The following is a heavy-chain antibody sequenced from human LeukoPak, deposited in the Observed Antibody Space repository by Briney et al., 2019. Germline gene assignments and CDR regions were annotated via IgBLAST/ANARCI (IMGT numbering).Heavy chain of an antibody. CDR2: INPKTGVT. D-gene: IGHD1-1*01. CDR3: ARHMTTANNWFDP. V-gene: IGHV1-2*02. J-gene: IGHJ5*02. Sequence: GASVKVSCTASGYTFTGYFMHWVRQAPGQGLEWMGWINPKTGVTNYEQKFQGRVIMTRDTSISTAYMEVTRLTSDDTAVYYCARHMTTANNWFDPWGQGTLVTVSS. CDR1: GYTFTGYF.